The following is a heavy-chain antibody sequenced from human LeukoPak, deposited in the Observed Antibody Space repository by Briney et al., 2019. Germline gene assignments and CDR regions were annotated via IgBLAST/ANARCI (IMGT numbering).Heavy chain of an antibody. CDR2: IYYSGLT. CDR3: SRENGAFSPFGY. V-gene: IGHV4-59*12. CDR1: GGSISNYF. J-gene: IGHJ4*02. Sequence: SETLSLTCTVSGGSISNYFWSWIRQPPGKGLEWIGYIYYSGLTNYNPSLKSRVTVSLDKSKNHLSLNLTSVTAADTAVYYCSRENGAFSPFGYWGQGTLVTVPS. D-gene: IGHD2-8*01.